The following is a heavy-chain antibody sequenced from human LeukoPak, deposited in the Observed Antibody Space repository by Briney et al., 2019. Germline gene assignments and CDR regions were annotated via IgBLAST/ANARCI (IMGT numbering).Heavy chain of an antibody. CDR1: GGSISSGDYY. J-gene: IGHJ4*02. CDR2: IYYSGTT. CDR3: ARLSASYLYYFNC. Sequence: SQTLSLTCTVSGGSISSGDYYWSWIRQPPGKGLEWMGYIYYSGTTFYNPSLKSRLTISVDTSKNQFSLKLSSVTAADTAVYYCARLSASYLYYFNCWGQGTLVTVSS. V-gene: IGHV4-30-4*08. D-gene: IGHD1-26*01.